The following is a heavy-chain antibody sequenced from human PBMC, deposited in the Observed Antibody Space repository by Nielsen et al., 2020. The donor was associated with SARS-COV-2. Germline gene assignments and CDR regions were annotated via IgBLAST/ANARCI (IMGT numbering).Heavy chain of an antibody. V-gene: IGHV5-10-1*01. CDR1: GYSFHSHW. CDR2: IDPSDSYT. Sequence: GESLKISRRGSGYSFHSHWINWVRQMPGKGLEWMGRIDPSDSYTNYSPSFQGHVSISADKSISTAYLQWNSLKASDTAMYYCGRHLSVVHKGLEIWGQGTMVTVSS. CDR3: GRHLSVVHKGLEI. J-gene: IGHJ3*02. D-gene: IGHD1-1*01.